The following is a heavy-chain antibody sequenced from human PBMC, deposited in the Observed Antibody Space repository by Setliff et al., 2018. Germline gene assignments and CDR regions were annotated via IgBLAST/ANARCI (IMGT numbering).Heavy chain of an antibody. J-gene: IGHJ4*02. CDR3: ARTCSGSGCYAGLES. CDR1: GFTFSTYR. CDR2: IWDDGVKK. D-gene: IGHD2-15*01. Sequence: GESLRLSCAASGFTFSTYRMHWVRQAPGKGLEWVAVIWDDGVKKYHADSVKGRFTISRDNSKNTLYLQMNSLRPEDTAVYYCARTCSGSGCYAGLESWGQGTPVTVS. V-gene: IGHV3-33*08.